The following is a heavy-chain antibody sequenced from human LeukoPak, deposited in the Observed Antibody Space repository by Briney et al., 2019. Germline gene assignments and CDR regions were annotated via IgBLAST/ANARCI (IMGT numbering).Heavy chain of an antibody. CDR1: GFTFSSYA. CDR2: INQDGSER. Sequence: PGGSLRLSCAASGFTFSSYAMSWVRQAPGKGLEWVANINQDGSERYYVGPVKGRFTISRDNAENSLFLQMNSLRAEDTAVYYCARGLGSARPADNWGQGTLITVSS. CDR3: ARGLGSARPADN. D-gene: IGHD6-6*01. J-gene: IGHJ4*02. V-gene: IGHV3-7*01.